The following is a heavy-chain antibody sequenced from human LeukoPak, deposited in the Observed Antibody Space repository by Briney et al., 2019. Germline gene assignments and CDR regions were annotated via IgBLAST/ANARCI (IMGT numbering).Heavy chain of an antibody. CDR3: AKDYRRYSSSPNYSDY. J-gene: IGHJ4*02. CDR1: GFTFSSYG. V-gene: IGHV3-30*18. CDR2: ISYDGSNK. D-gene: IGHD6-13*01. Sequence: GRSLRLSCAASGFTFSSYGMHWVRQAPGKGLEWVAVISYDGSNKYYADSVKGRFTISRDNSKNTLYLQMNSLRAEDTAVYYCAKDYRRYSSSPNYSDYWGQGTLVTVSS.